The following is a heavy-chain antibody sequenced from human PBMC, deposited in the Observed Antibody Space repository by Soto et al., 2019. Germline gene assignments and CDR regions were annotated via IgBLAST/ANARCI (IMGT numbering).Heavy chain of an antibody. CDR2: ISSSSTI. V-gene: IGHV3-48*02. J-gene: IGHJ5*02. Sequence: GGSLRLSCAASGFTFSSYSMNWVRQAPGKGLEWVSYISSSSTIYYADSVEGRFTISRENAKNSLYLQMNSLRDEDTAVYYCARGNWFDPWGQGTLVTVSS. CDR3: ARGNWFDP. CDR1: GFTFSSYS.